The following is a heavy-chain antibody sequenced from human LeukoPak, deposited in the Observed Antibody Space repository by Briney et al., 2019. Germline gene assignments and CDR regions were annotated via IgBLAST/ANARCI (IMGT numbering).Heavy chain of an antibody. CDR2: SSYRVNN. D-gene: IGHD4-17*01. CDR3: ARDTTVTPHAFDI. Sequence: AEPWALTCQLPGAPTASSYWAGSARPPGKGLGRTRWSSYRVNNNYNPSLKSRVTISVDTSKNQFALKLSSVTAADTAVYYCARDTTVTPHAFDIWGQGTMVTVSS. J-gene: IGHJ3*02. CDR1: GAPTASSY. V-gene: IGHV4-59*13.